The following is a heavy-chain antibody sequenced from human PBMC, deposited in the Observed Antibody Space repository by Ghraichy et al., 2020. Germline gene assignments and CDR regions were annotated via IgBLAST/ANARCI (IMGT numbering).Heavy chain of an antibody. J-gene: IGHJ6*02. V-gene: IGHV1-69*13. CDR2: IIPIFGTA. CDR3: ARDGRDYGDPGPYGMDV. Sequence: SVKVSCKASGGTFSSYAISWVRQAPGQGLEWMGGIIPIFGTANYAQKFQGRVTITADESTSTAYMELSSLRSEDTAVYYCARDGRDYGDPGPYGMDVWGQGTTVTVSS. D-gene: IGHD4-17*01. CDR1: GGTFSSYA.